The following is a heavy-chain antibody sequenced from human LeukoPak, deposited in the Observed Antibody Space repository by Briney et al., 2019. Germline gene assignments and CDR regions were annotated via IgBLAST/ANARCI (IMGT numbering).Heavy chain of an antibody. CDR1: GFTFDDYG. CDR2: IGNGGST. Sequence: GGSLRLSCAASGFTFDDYGMSWVRQAPGKGLEWVSGIGNGGSTGYVASVKGRFTISRDNAKNSLYLQMNSLRAEDTALYYCARRTGRAAAGNPFDYWGQGTLVIVSS. CDR3: ARRTGRAAAGNPFDY. V-gene: IGHV3-20*04. D-gene: IGHD6-13*01. J-gene: IGHJ4*02.